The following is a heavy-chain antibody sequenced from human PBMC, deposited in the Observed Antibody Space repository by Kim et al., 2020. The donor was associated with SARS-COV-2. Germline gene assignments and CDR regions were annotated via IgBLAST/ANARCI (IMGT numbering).Heavy chain of an antibody. Sequence: GGSLRLSCVASGFTFNNYGIHWVRQAPGKGLEWVALISYNGKNIYYADSVRGRFTISRDETQTTTYLQMNSLSAADTAIYYCARDVCGGAACRHWDSWGQGALVTVSS. D-gene: IGHD2-21*01. V-gene: IGHV3-30*03. CDR3: ARDVCGGAACRHWDS. J-gene: IGHJ4*02. CDR2: ISYNGKNI. CDR1: GFTFNNYG.